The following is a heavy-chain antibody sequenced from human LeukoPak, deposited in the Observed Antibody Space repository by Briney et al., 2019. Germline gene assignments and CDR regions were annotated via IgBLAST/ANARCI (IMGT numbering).Heavy chain of an antibody. J-gene: IGHJ1*01. CDR3: ARVRGDFETD. CDR1: GVSISSYY. V-gene: IGHV4-59*01. CDR2: RYYSGST. Sequence: SETLSLTCTVSGVSISSYYWTWIRQPPGKGLEWIAYRYYSGSTTYNPSLKSRVTISVDTSKSQFSLKLISVTAADTAIYYCARVRGDFETDWGQGALVTVSS. D-gene: IGHD3-16*01.